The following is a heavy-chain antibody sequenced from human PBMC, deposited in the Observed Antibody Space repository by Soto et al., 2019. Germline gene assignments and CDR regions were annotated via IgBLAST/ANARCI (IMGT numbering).Heavy chain of an antibody. V-gene: IGHV2-26*01. Sequence: QVTLKESGPVLVKPTETLTLTCTVYGFSLSNARMGVSWIRQPPGKALEWLAHIFSNAENSYSTSLKSRLTISKGTPKSQVVRHMTNLDPVDTATCYCARIAPLYDDDIVPASKWLYFYYMDVWGKGTTVTVSS. CDR2: IFSNAEN. J-gene: IGHJ6*03. D-gene: IGHD5-12*01. CDR1: GFSLSNARMG. CDR3: ARIAPLYDDDIVPASKWLYFYYMDV.